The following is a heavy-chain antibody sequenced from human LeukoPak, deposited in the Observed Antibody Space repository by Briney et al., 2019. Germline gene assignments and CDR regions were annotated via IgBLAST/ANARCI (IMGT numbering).Heavy chain of an antibody. V-gene: IGHV4-59*08. CDR1: GGSINGYY. CDR3: ARLGVKGSSWYLFDY. Sequence: SETLSLTCSVSGGSINGYYWSWIRQPPGKGLEWIGYISHSGSTNYNASLKSRVTMSVDTSKNQFSLKLSSVTAADTAVYYCARLGVKGSSWYLFDYWGHGTLVTVSS. J-gene: IGHJ4*01. CDR2: ISHSGST. D-gene: IGHD6-13*01.